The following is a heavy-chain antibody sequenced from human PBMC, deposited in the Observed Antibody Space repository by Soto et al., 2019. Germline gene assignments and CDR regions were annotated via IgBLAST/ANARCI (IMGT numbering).Heavy chain of an antibody. V-gene: IGHV4-39*02. CDR1: GGFISSSSYF. Sequence: PSETLSLTCTISGGFISSSSYFWAWIRQSPGKGLEWIGSIDYTGTTYNNPSLKSRVTMSVDTSKNHFSLKVDSATAADTALYYCCRRAPEGFDPWGQGTLVTVSS. CDR3: CRRAPEGFDP. CDR2: IDYTGTT. J-gene: IGHJ5*02.